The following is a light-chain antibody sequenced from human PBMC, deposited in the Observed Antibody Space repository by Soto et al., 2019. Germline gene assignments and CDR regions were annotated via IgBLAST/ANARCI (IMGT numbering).Light chain of an antibody. CDR3: CSYAGGPWV. V-gene: IGLV2-23*01. CDR1: SSDVGRYNL. CDR2: EGS. J-gene: IGLJ3*02. Sequence: QSALTQPASVSGSPGQSITISCTGTSSDVGRYNLVSWYQHHPGKAPKLVIYEGSKRPSGVSDHFFASTSGNTASLTISGLQAEDEADYYCCSYAGGPWVFGGGTKLTVL.